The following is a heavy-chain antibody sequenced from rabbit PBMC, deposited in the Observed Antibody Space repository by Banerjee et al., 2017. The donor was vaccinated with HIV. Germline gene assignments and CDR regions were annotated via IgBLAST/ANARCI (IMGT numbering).Heavy chain of an antibody. V-gene: IGHV1S45*01. CDR2: IYARSAGST. CDR1: GFDFSSYYM. J-gene: IGHJ4*01. D-gene: IGHD2-1*01. Sequence: QEQLEESGGDLVKPEGSLTLTCTASGFDFSSYYMSWVRQAPGKGLEWIAYIYARSAGSTYYASWAKGRFTISRTSSTTVTLQMTSLTAADTATYFCARSSGDVSLNLWGQGTLVTVS. CDR3: ARSSGDVSLNL.